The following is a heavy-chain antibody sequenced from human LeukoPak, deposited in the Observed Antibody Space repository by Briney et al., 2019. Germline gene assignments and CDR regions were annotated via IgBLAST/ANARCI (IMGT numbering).Heavy chain of an antibody. V-gene: IGHV1-46*01. J-gene: IGHJ3*02. Sequence: GASVKVSCKASGYTFTSYYMHWVRQAPGQGLEWMGIINPSGGSTSYAQKFQGRVTMTRDMYTSTVYMELSSLRSEDTAVYYCARHLLEGGPKDAFDIWGQGTMVTVSS. CDR2: INPSGGST. D-gene: IGHD3-16*01. CDR1: GYTFTSYY. CDR3: ARHLLEGGPKDAFDI.